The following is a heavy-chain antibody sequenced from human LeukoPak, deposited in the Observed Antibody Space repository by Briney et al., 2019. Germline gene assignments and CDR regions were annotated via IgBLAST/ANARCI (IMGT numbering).Heavy chain of an antibody. CDR1: GFTVSGNY. CDR3: ARGYCTNAVCPIDY. D-gene: IGHD2-8*01. V-gene: IGHV3-53*04. CDR2: IYSGAST. J-gene: IGHJ4*02. Sequence: GGSLRLSCAASGFTVSGNYMSWVRQAPGKGLEWVSIIYSGASTYYADSVKGRFTISRHISKNTLYLQMNSLRAEDTAVYYCARGYCTNAVCPIDYWGQGTLVTVSS.